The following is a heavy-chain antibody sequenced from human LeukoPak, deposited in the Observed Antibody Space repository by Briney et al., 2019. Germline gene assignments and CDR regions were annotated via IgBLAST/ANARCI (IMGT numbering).Heavy chain of an antibody. V-gene: IGHV1-2*02. D-gene: IGHD5-18*01. J-gene: IGHJ4*02. Sequence: ASVKVSCKASGYTLTDSYMHWVRQAPGQGLEWLAWINPNSGDTNYAQKFQGRVTVTRDTSISTAYMELGGLTSDDTAVYYCATEEQYRNYFDHWGRGTLVTVSS. CDR1: GYTLTDSY. CDR3: ATEEQYRNYFDH. CDR2: INPNSGDT.